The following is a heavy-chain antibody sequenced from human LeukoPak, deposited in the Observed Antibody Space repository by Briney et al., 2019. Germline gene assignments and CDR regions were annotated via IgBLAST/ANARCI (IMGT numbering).Heavy chain of an antibody. V-gene: IGHV1-69*05. J-gene: IGHJ4*02. CDR3: ASRYTTSRHFDWDVDY. Sequence: ASVKVSCKASGDTFSKYAVTWVRQAPGQGLEWMGNIVPVFGTPIYAQKFQGRVTITTDESRTTAYMELSSLRSEDTALYYCASRYTTSRHFDWDVDYWGQGTLLTVSS. D-gene: IGHD3-9*01. CDR2: IVPVFGTP. CDR1: GDTFSKYA.